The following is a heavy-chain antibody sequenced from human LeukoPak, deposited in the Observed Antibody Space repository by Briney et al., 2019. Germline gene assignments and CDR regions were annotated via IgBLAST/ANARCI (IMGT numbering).Heavy chain of an antibody. Sequence: SETLSLTCTVSGYSISSGYYWGWIRQPPGKGLEWIGSIYHSGSTYYNPSLKSRVTISVDTSKNQFSLKLSSVTAADTAVYYCARASYPGRYDFWSGTGGRDYFDYWGQGTLVTVSS. CDR1: GYSISSGYY. CDR2: IYHSGST. V-gene: IGHV4-38-2*02. CDR3: ARASYPGRYDFWSGTGGRDYFDY. J-gene: IGHJ4*02. D-gene: IGHD3-3*01.